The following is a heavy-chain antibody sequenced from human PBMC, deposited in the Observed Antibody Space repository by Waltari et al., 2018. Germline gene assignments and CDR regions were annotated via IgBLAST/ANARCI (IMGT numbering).Heavy chain of an antibody. D-gene: IGHD3-22*01. J-gene: IGHJ5*02. CDR2: IYYSGST. Sequence: QLQLQESGPGLVKPSETLSLTCTVSGGSISSSNYYWGWIRQPPGKGPEWIGSIYYSGSTYYNPSLKGRVTISVDTSKNQFYLKLNSVTAADTAVHYCARSGYYDSSGYYWWFDPWGQGTLVTVSS. CDR1: GGSISSSNYY. V-gene: IGHV4-39*01. CDR3: ARSGYYDSSGYYWWFDP.